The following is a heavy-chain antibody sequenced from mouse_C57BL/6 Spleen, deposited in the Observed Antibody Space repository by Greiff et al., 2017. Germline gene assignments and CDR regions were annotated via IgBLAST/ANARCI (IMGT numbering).Heavy chain of an antibody. Sequence: EVMLVESGGGLVKPGGSLKLSCAASGFTFSSYAMSWVRQTPEKRLEWVATISDGGSYTYYPDNVKGRFTISRDNAKNNLYMQMSHLKSEDTAMYYCARVDYSNSWFAYWGQGTLVTVSA. CDR2: ISDGGSYT. D-gene: IGHD2-5*01. CDR3: ARVDYSNSWFAY. J-gene: IGHJ3*01. CDR1: GFTFSSYA. V-gene: IGHV5-4*03.